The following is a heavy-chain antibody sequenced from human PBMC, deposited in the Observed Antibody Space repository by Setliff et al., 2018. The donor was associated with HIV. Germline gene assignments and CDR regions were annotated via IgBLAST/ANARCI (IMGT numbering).Heavy chain of an antibody. CDR1: GFTFSDYF. Sequence: PGGSLRLSCEASGFTFSDYFMTWIRQAPGKGLEWISYIGSRGTPVKTADSLKGRFFVSRDNTKNSLYLQINNLSVEDTAMYYCARGLAPGAFDIWGQGTMVTVSS. J-gene: IGHJ3*02. CDR3: ARGLAPGAFDI. CDR2: IGSRGTPV. D-gene: IGHD5-12*01. V-gene: IGHV3-11*01.